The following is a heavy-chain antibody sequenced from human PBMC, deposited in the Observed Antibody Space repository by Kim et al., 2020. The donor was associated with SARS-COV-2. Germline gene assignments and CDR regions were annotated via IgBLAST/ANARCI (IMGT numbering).Heavy chain of an antibody. CDR1: GDSVSSNSAA. J-gene: IGHJ6*02. CDR3: AGARGRSWSFYYGMDV. V-gene: IGHV6-1*01. CDR2: TYYRSKWYN. D-gene: IGHD6-13*01. Sequence: SQTLSLTCAISGDSVSSNSAAWNWIRQSPSRGLEWLGRTYYRSKWYNDYAISVKSRITINPDTSKNQFSLQLNSVTPEDTAVYYCAGARGRSWSFYYGMDVWGQGTTVTVSS.